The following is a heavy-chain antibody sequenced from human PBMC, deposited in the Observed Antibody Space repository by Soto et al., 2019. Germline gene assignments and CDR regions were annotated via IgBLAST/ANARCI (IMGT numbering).Heavy chain of an antibody. CDR2: INHSGST. J-gene: IGHJ4*02. CDR3: ASLDSSGYYSTY. D-gene: IGHD3-22*01. CDR1: GGSFSGYY. Sequence: SETLSLTCAFYGGSFSGYYWSWIRQPPGKGLEWIGEINHSGSTNYNPSLKSRVTISVDTSKNQFSLKLSSVTAADTAVYYCASLDSSGYYSTYWGQGTLVTVSS. V-gene: IGHV4-34*01.